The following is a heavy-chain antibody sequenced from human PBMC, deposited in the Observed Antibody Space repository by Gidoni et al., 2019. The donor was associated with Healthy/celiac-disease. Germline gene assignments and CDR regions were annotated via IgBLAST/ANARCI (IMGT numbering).Heavy chain of an antibody. V-gene: IGHV1-18*01. CDR1: GYTSASCG. J-gene: IGHJ5*02. CDR3: ARSRAIWFGELSWFDP. CDR2: ISAYNGNT. Sequence: QVQQLQSGAEVKKPRASVTASRMASGYTSASCGISWVRQAPGQGLEWMGWISAYNGNTNYAQKLQGRVTMTTDTSTSTAYMELRSLRSDDTAVYYCARSRAIWFGELSWFDPWGQGTLVTVSS. D-gene: IGHD3-10*01.